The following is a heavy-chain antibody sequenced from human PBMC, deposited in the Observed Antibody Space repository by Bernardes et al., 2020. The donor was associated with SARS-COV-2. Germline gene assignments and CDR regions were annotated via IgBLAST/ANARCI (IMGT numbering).Heavy chain of an antibody. CDR1: GFTFSNAW. Sequence: GGSLRLSCAASGFTFSNAWMSWVRQAPGKGQEGVGRIKSKTEGGTTDYAAPVKGRFTISRDDSKNTLYLQMNSLKTEDTAVYYCTTDRGIEWLRFVWFDPWGQGTLVTVSS. CDR2: IKSKTEGGTT. D-gene: IGHD5-12*01. J-gene: IGHJ5*02. V-gene: IGHV3-15*01. CDR3: TTDRGIEWLRFVWFDP.